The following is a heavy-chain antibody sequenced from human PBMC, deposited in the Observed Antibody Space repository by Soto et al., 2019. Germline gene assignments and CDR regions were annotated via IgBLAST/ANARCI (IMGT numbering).Heavy chain of an antibody. V-gene: IGHV3-23*01. CDR3: AKDQGSSLYEIDY. J-gene: IGHJ4*02. Sequence: EVQLLESGGGLVQPGGSLRLSCVASGFTFSNYAVTWVRQAPGKGLEWVSTISGSGGSTYYADSVKGRFTISRDNSKNTLYLQLNSLRAEATAVYYCAKDQGSSLYEIDYWGQGTLVTVSS. CDR2: ISGSGGST. D-gene: IGHD6-13*01. CDR1: GFTFSNYA.